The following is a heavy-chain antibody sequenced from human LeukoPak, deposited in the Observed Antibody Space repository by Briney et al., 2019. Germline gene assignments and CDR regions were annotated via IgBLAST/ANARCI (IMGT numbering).Heavy chain of an antibody. Sequence: GESLKISCKGSGYSFPSYWINWVRQMPGKGLEWMGRIDPSDSYTYYSPSFQGHVTISADKSISTAYLQWSSLKAWDTAMYYCARSPLAGDHDYWGQGTLITVSS. CDR2: IDPSDSYT. CDR1: GYSFPSYW. J-gene: IGHJ4*02. CDR3: ARSPLAGDHDY. V-gene: IGHV5-10-1*01. D-gene: IGHD2-21*02.